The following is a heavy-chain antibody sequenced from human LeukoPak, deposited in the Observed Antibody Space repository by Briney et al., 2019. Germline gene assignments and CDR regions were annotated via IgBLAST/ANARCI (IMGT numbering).Heavy chain of an antibody. J-gene: IGHJ4*02. Sequence: GGSLRLSCAASGFTFSSYSMNWVRQAPGKGLEWVSSISSSSSYIYYADSVKGRFTISRDNAKNPLYLQMNSLRAEDTAVYYCARVGIAVAVFDYWGQGTLVTVSS. CDR2: ISSSSSYI. D-gene: IGHD6-19*01. V-gene: IGHV3-21*01. CDR3: ARVGIAVAVFDY. CDR1: GFTFSSYS.